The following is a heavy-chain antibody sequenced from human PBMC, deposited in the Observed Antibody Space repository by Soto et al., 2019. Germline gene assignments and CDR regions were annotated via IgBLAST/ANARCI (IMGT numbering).Heavy chain of an antibody. J-gene: IGHJ3*02. CDR1: GGSISSGDYY. D-gene: IGHD1-26*01. Sequence: SETLSLTCTVSGGSISSGDYYWSWIRQPPGKGLEWIGYIYYSGSTYYNPSLKSRVTISVDTSKNQFSPKLSSVTAADTAVYYCAANGGGSYSPDAFDIWGQGTMVTVSS. CDR2: IYYSGST. V-gene: IGHV4-30-4*01. CDR3: AANGGGSYSPDAFDI.